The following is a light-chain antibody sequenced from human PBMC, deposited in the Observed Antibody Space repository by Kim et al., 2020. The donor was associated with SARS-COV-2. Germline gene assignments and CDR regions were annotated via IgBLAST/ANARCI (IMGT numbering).Light chain of an antibody. J-gene: IGKJ5*01. CDR3: QYYGSSLIT. CDR1: QSVSSNS. Sequence: EIVLTQSPGTLSLSPGERATLSCRASQSVSSNSLAWYQQKGGQAPRLLIYGASNSATGIPDRFSGRGSATDFTLTISRLEPEDFALYYCQYYGSSLITFEQGTRLEIK. CDR2: GAS. V-gene: IGKV3-20*01.